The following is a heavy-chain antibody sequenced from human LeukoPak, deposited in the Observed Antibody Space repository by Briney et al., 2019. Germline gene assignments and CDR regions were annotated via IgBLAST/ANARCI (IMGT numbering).Heavy chain of an antibody. D-gene: IGHD6-19*01. CDR3: ARQWLVSPLFDY. V-gene: IGHV4-34*01. CDR1: GGSLSGYY. Sequence: SETLSLTCAVCGGSLSGYYWSWIRQPPGKGLEWIGEINHSGSTNYNPTLKSRVTISVDTSKNQLSLKLSSMTAADTAVYYCARQWLVSPLFDYWGQGTLVTVSS. CDR2: INHSGST. J-gene: IGHJ4*02.